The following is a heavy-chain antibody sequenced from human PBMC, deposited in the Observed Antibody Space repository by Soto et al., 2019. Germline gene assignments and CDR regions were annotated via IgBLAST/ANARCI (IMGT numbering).Heavy chain of an antibody. CDR3: AKDVSSRRWFDP. V-gene: IGHV4-4*07. J-gene: IGHJ5*02. D-gene: IGHD3-16*01. Sequence: SETLSLTCAFSVASIMSYHWSFLRQPAGKGLEWIGRIQHTGNTNYNPSLKSRATMSADTSKNQISLKMTSVTAADTAVYFCAKDVSSRRWFDPWGQGVRVTVSS. CDR1: VASIMSYH. CDR2: IQHTGNT.